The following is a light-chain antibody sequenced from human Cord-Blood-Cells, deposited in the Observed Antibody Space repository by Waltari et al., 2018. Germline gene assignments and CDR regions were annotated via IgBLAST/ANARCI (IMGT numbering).Light chain of an antibody. CDR1: SSDVGGYNY. J-gene: IGLJ2*01. Sequence: SALTQPASVSGSPGQSITISCTGTSSDVGGYNYVSWYQQHPGKAPKLMIYDVSNRPSGVSNLFSGSKSGNTASLTISGLQAEDEADYYCSSYTSSSTVVFGGGTKLTVL. CDR2: DVS. CDR3: SSYTSSSTVV. V-gene: IGLV2-14*01.